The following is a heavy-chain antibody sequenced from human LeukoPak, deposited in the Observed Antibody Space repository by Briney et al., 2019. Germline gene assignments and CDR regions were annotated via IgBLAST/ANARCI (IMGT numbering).Heavy chain of an antibody. CDR3: AKDLRIWSGYFDAFDI. CDR2: ISGSGGST. D-gene: IGHD3-3*01. J-gene: IGHJ3*02. V-gene: IGHV3-23*01. Sequence: GGSLRLSCAASGFTISSYAMSWVRQTPGKGLAWVSAISGSGGSTYYADSVKGRFTISRDNSKNTLYLQMNRLRAEDTAVYYCAKDLRIWSGYFDAFDIWGQGTMVTVSS. CDR1: GFTISSYA.